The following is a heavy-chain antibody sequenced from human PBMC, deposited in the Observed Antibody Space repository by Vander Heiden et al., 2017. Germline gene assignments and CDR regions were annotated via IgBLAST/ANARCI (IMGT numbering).Heavy chain of an antibody. CDR2: IIPIFGTA. D-gene: IGHD6-19*01. Sequence: QVQLVQSGAEVKKPGSSVKVSCKASGGTFSSYAIRWVRQAPGQGLEWMGGIIPIFGTANYAQKFQGRVTITADESTSTAYMELSSLRSEDTAVYYCARGAYLAVAGPPLLFYGMDVWGQGTTVTVSS. J-gene: IGHJ6*02. CDR1: GGTFSSYA. CDR3: ARGAYLAVAGPPLLFYGMDV. V-gene: IGHV1-69*01.